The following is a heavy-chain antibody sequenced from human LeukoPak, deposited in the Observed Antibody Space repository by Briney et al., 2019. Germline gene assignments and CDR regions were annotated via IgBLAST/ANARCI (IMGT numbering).Heavy chain of an antibody. CDR1: GGSFSGYY. CDR3: ARALKGYSSSYNWFDP. J-gene: IGHJ5*02. D-gene: IGHD6-6*01. CDR2: INHSGST. Sequence: SETLSLTCAVYGGSFSGYYWSWLRQPPGKGLEWLGEINHSGSTNYNPSLKSRVTISVDTSKNQFSLKLSSVTAADTAVYYCARALKGYSSSYNWFDPWGQGTLVTVSS. V-gene: IGHV4-34*01.